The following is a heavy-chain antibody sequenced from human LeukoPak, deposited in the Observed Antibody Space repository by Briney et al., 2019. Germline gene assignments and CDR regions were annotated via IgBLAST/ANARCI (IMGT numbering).Heavy chain of an antibody. V-gene: IGHV1-69*13. J-gene: IGHJ4*02. D-gene: IGHD3-22*01. CDR3: ARGREITLIATRYYFDY. Sequence: SVXXSXKASXXTFXSXAISWVRQAPGQGLEWMGGIIPIFGAANYAQKFQGRVTITADESTSTAYMELSSLRSQDTAVYYCARGREITLIATRYYFDYWGQGTLVTVSS. CDR2: IIPIFGAA. CDR1: XXTFXSXA.